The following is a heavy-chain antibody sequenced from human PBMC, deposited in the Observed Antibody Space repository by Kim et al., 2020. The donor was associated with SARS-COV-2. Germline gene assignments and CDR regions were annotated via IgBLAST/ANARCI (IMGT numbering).Heavy chain of an antibody. Sequence: GGSLRLSCAASGFTFSSYAMHWVRQAPGKGLEWVAVISYDGSNKYYADSVKGRFTISRDNSKNTLYLQMNSLRAEDTAVYYCARGGGPPKGYGSGSYYRPQYRDVWGQGTTVTVSS. CDR1: GFTFSSYA. D-gene: IGHD3-10*01. J-gene: IGHJ6*02. V-gene: IGHV3-30-3*01. CDR2: ISYDGSNK. CDR3: ARGGGPPKGYGSGSYYRPQYRDV.